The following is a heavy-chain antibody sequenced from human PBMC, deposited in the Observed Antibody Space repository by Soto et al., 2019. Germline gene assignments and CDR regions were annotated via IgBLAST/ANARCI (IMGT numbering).Heavy chain of an antibody. CDR3: ASSEVGATPGPNFDY. V-gene: IGHV1-3*01. D-gene: IGHD1-26*01. Sequence: KFQGRVTITRDTSASTAYMELSSLRSEDTAVYYCASSEVGATPGPNFDYWGQGTLVTVSS. J-gene: IGHJ4*02.